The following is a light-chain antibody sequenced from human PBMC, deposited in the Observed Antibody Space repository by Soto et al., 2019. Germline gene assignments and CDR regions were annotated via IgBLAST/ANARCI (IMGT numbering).Light chain of an antibody. Sequence: QSVLTQPPSVSGAPGQRVTISCTGSSSNIGAGYDVHWYQQLPGAAPKLLIYVNSNRPSGVPDRFSGSKSGTSASLAITGLQAEDEADYYCQSYDSSLSVWVFGGGTQLTVL. CDR1: SSNIGAGYD. CDR2: VNS. CDR3: QSYDSSLSVWV. V-gene: IGLV1-40*01. J-gene: IGLJ3*02.